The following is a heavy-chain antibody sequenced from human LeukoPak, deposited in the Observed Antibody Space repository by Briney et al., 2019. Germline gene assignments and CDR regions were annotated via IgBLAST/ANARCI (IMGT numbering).Heavy chain of an antibody. CDR2: INYSGRT. Sequence: PSETLSLTCTVSGGSISGYYWSWIRQPPGKGLQWIGYINYSGRTNYNASLTSRVTVSVDTSNNKFSLKLSSVTAADTAVYYCARVVPAANDAFDIWGQGTMVTVSS. D-gene: IGHD2-2*01. V-gene: IGHV4-59*08. CDR3: ARVVPAANDAFDI. CDR1: GGSISGYY. J-gene: IGHJ3*02.